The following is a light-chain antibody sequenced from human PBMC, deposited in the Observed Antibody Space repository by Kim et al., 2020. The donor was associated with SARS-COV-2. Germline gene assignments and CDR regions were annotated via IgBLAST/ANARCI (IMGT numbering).Light chain of an antibody. CDR2: AAS. J-gene: IGKJ4*01. Sequence: SASVADRVTIPCRASQCISNYLAWYQQTPGKVPELLIYAASTLQSGVPSRYSGSGSGTDFTLTISSLQPKDVATYYCQKYNSAPLTFGGGTNVEI. CDR1: QCISNY. CDR3: QKYNSAPLT. V-gene: IGKV1-27*01.